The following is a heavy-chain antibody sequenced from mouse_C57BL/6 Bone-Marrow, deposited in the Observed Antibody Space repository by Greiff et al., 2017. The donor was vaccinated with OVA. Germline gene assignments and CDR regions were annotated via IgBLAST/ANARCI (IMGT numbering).Heavy chain of an antibody. CDR2: IRNKANGYTT. Sequence: EVKLMESGGGLVQPGGSLSLSCAASGFTFTDYYMSWVRQPPGKALEWLGFIRNKANGYTTESSASVKGRFTISRDNSQSILYLQMNALRAEDSATYYCARGKNYYGSSLFAYWGQGTLVTVS. CDR3: ARGKNYYGSSLFAY. D-gene: IGHD1-1*01. CDR1: GFTFTDYY. J-gene: IGHJ3*01. V-gene: IGHV7-3*01.